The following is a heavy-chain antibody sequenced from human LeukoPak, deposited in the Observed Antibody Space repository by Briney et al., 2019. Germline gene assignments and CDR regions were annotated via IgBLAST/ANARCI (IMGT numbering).Heavy chain of an antibody. D-gene: IGHD1-7*01. V-gene: IGHV3-23*01. Sequence: GGSLRLSCAASGFTFTNNTMSWVRQAPGKGLEWVSAISASGYSTYYADSVKGRFTISRDNSKKTLYLQMNSLRAEDTAIFYCAKDVYNWNFYFDYWGQGTLVTVSS. CDR3: AKDVYNWNFYFDY. CDR1: GFTFTNNT. CDR2: ISASGYST. J-gene: IGHJ4*02.